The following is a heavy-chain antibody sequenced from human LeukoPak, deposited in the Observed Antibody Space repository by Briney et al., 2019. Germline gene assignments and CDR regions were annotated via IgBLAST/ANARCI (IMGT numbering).Heavy chain of an antibody. Sequence: ASVKVSCKASGYTFTSYYMHWGRQAPGQGREWMAIINPIGGITSYAQKFQGTVTMTRDMSTSKVYMELSSLRSEETDVYYCARVSSYSSDPGFDYWAREPWSPSPQ. CDR2: INPIGGIT. D-gene: IGHD6-19*01. J-gene: IGHJ4*02. CDR1: GYTFTSYY. CDR3: ARVSSYSSDPGFDY. V-gene: IGHV1-46*01.